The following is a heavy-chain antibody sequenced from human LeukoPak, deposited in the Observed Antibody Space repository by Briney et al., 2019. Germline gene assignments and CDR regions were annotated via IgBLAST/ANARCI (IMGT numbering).Heavy chain of an antibody. CDR1: GFTVSSNY. Sequence: GGSLRLSCAASGFTVSSNYMSWVRQAPGKGLEWVSSIISSVSYIYYADSARGLFTISRDNTKNSLYLQMNSLRAEDTAVYYCARDPLVGSSPFDFWGQGTLVTVSS. CDR3: ARDPLVGSSPFDF. J-gene: IGHJ4*02. CDR2: IISSVSYI. D-gene: IGHD6-6*01. V-gene: IGHV3-21*01.